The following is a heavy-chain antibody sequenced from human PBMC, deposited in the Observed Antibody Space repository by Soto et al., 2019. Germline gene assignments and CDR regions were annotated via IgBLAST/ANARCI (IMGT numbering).Heavy chain of an antibody. CDR2: IYWNDDK. D-gene: IGHD6-19*01. V-gene: IGHV2-5*01. J-gene: IGHJ4*02. CDR3: AHLALYSSGWYYFDY. Sequence: SGPTLVNPTQTLTLTCTSSGFSLSTSGVGVGWIRQPPGKALEWLALIYWNDDKRYSPSLNSRLTITKDTSQNQVVVTITNMDPVDTATYYCAHLALYSSGWYYFDYWGQGTLVTVSS. CDR1: GFSLSTSGVG.